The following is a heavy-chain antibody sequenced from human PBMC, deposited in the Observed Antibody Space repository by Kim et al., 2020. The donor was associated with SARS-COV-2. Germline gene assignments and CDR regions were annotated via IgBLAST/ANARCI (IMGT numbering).Heavy chain of an antibody. Sequence: SVKVSCKASGGTFSSYAISWVRQAPGQGLEWMGRIIPILGIANYAQKFQGRVTITADKSTSTAYMELSSLRSEDTAVYYCAREPVTMIVVVIKVCDAFDIWGQGTMVTVSS. V-gene: IGHV1-69*04. J-gene: IGHJ3*02. CDR3: AREPVTMIVVVIKVCDAFDI. CDR2: IIPILGIA. D-gene: IGHD3-22*01. CDR1: GGTFSSYA.